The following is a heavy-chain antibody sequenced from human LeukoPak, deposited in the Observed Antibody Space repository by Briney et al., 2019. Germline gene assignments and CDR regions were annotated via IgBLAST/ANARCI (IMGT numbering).Heavy chain of an antibody. CDR1: GGSISSYY. J-gene: IGHJ6*03. V-gene: IGHV4-59*01. D-gene: IGHD5-18*01. Sequence: SETLSLTCTVSGGSISSYYWSWIRQPPGKGLEWIGYIHYSGSTNYNPSLKSRVTISLDTSKNQFSLKLSFVTAADTAVYYCARTTEGGYTYGYFYYYYMDVWGKGTTVTISS. CDR3: ARTTEGGYTYGYFYYYYMDV. CDR2: IHYSGST.